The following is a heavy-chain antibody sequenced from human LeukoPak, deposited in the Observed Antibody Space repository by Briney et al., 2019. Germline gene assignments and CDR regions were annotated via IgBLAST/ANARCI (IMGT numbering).Heavy chain of an antibody. Sequence: GGSLRLSCAASGFIFGDYNMNWVRQAPGKGLEWVSYISSGGSTIYYADSVKGRFTISRDNARNSLYLQMNGLTDEDTAVYYCARGGGGYVGFDYWGQGTLVTVSS. CDR3: ARGGGGYVGFDY. CDR1: GFIFGDYN. CDR2: ISSGGSTI. J-gene: IGHJ4*02. D-gene: IGHD5-12*01. V-gene: IGHV3-48*02.